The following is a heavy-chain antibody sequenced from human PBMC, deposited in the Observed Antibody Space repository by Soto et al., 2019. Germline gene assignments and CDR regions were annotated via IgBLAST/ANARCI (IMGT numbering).Heavy chain of an antibody. J-gene: IGHJ6*02. Sequence: QVQLVQSGAEVKKPGASVKVSCKASGYTFTSYGISWVRQAPGQGLEWMGWISAYNGNTNYVQKLQGRVTMTTDTSTSTAYMELRSLRSDDTAVFYCARLYCISSTCYLGMDVWGQGTTVTVSS. CDR1: GYTFTSYG. CDR2: ISAYNGNT. V-gene: IGHV1-18*01. CDR3: ARLYCISSTCYLGMDV. D-gene: IGHD2-2*01.